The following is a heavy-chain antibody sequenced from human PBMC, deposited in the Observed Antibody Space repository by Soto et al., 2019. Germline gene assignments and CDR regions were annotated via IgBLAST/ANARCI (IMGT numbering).Heavy chain of an antibody. CDR1: GGSFSGYY. V-gene: IGHV4-34*01. Sequence: SETLSLTCAVYGGSFSGYYWSWIRQPPGKGLEWIGEINHSGSTNYNPSLKSRVTISVDTSKNQFSLKLSSVTAADTAVYYGARGLRKRLAASHEFDYWGRGALVTVSS. CDR2: INHSGST. CDR3: ARGLRKRLAASHEFDY. J-gene: IGHJ4*02. D-gene: IGHD6-6*01.